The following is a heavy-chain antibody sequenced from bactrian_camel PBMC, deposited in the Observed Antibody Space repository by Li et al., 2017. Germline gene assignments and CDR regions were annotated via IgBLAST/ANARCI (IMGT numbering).Heavy chain of an antibody. J-gene: IGHJ4*01. Sequence: VQLVESGGGSVQAGGSLRLSCVASRSTDTNLVMGWLRQAPGKGLEWVSRINSGGTNTMYADSVKGRFTISRDNAKNTVYLQMNSLKPEDMAVYYCVRSPGYYSDYSPMDYWGQGTQVTVS. V-gene: IGHV3S40*01. CDR3: VRSPGYYSDYSPMDY. CDR2: INSGGTNT. CDR1: RSTDTNLV. D-gene: IGHD4*01.